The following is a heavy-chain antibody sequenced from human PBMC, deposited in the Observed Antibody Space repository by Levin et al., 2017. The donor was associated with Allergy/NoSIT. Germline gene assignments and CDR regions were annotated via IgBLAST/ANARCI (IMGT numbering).Heavy chain of an antibody. D-gene: IGHD4-11*01. V-gene: IGHV4-59*01. CDR1: GGSISSYY. CDR2: IYYSGST. J-gene: IGHJ4*02. Sequence: SETLSLTCTVSGGSISSYYWSWIRQPPGKGLEWIGYIYYSGSTNYNPSLKSRVTISVDTSKNQFSLKLSSETAADTAVYYCAGYSNYVRYFDYWGQGTLVTVSS. CDR3: AGYSNYVRYFDY.